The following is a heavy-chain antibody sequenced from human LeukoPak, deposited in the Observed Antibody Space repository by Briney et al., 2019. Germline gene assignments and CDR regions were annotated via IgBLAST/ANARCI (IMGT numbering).Heavy chain of an antibody. V-gene: IGHV3-74*01. CDR3: GRAYLDYAGRDY. D-gene: IGHD3/OR15-3a*01. CDR2: VNGDGTST. J-gene: IGHJ4*02. CDR1: GFTFSDFW. Sequence: GGSPRLSCAASGFTFSDFWMHWVRQAPGKGLVWVARVNGDGTSTTYADSVKGRFTISRDNAKNTLYLQMNSLRAEDTAVYYCGRAYLDYAGRDYWGQGTLVTVSS.